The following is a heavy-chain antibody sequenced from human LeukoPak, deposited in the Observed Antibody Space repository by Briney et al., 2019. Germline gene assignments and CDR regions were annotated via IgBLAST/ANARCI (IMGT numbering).Heavy chain of an antibody. J-gene: IGHJ5*02. CDR3: AKDRTVRGVIPNWFDP. Sequence: GGSLRLSCAASGFTFSSYAMSWVRQAPGKGLEWFSAISGSGGSTYYADSVKGRFTISRDNSKNTLYLQMNSLRAEDTAVYYCAKDRTVRGVIPNWFDPWGQGTLVTVSS. CDR1: GFTFSSYA. V-gene: IGHV3-23*01. CDR2: ISGSGGST. D-gene: IGHD3-10*01.